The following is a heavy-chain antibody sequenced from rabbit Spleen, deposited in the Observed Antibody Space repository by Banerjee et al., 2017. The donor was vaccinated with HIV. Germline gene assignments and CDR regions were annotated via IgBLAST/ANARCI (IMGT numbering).Heavy chain of an antibody. D-gene: IGHD1-1*01. CDR1: GFSFSGDYY. CDR2: IDTGSSGFT. Sequence: QELLEESGGDLVKPEGSLTLTCTASGFSFSGDYYVCWVRQAPGKGLEWIACIDTGSSGFTYFASWAKDRFTIAKTSSTTVTLQMTSLTAADTATYFCARDTSSSFSSYGMDLWGPGTLVTVS. CDR3: ARDTSSSFSSYGMDL. J-gene: IGHJ6*01. V-gene: IGHV1S45*01.